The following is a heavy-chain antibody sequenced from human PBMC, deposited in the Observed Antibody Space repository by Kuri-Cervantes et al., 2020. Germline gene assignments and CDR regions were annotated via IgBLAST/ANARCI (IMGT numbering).Heavy chain of an antibody. Sequence: ASVNVSCKASGYTFTSYYMHWVRQAPGQGLEWMGIINPSGGSTSYAQKFQGRVTMTRDTSTSTVYMELSSLRSEDTAVYYCATAGGGQLGRLDYWGQGTLVTVSS. D-gene: IGHD6-6*01. V-gene: IGHV1-46*01. CDR3: ATAGGGQLGRLDY. CDR1: GYTFTSYY. J-gene: IGHJ4*02. CDR2: INPSGGST.